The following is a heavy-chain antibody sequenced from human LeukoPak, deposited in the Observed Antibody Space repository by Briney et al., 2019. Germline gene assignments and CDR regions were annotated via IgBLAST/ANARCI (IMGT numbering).Heavy chain of an antibody. CDR2: INPNSGGT. J-gene: IGHJ4*02. CDR1: GYTFTGYY. V-gene: IGHV1-2*02. D-gene: IGHD3-9*01. CDR3: ARDRTVLRYLDWLPTSPIFFDY. Sequence: ASVKVSCKASGYTFTGYYMHWVRQAPGQGLEWMGWINPNSGGTNYAQKFQGRVTMTRDTSISTAYMELSRLRSDDTAVYYCARDRTVLRYLDWLPTSPIFFDYWGQGTLVTVSS.